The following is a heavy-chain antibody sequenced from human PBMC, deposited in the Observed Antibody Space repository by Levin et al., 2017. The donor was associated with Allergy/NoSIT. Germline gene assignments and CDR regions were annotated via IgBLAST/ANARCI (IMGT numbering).Heavy chain of an antibody. CDR1: GGSFSGYY. Sequence: SETLSLTCAVYGGSFSGYYWTWIRQPPGKGLEWIGEINHSGSTTYNPSLKSRVTISVDTSKRQNSLKLSSVTAADTAVYYCARGVDVDTTMDDAFDIWGQGTMVTVSS. CDR2: INHSGST. D-gene: IGHD5-18*01. CDR3: ARGVDVDTTMDDAFDI. J-gene: IGHJ3*02. V-gene: IGHV4-34*01.